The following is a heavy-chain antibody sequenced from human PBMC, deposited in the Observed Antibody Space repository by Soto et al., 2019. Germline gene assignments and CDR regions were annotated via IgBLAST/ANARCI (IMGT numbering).Heavy chain of an antibody. CDR2: IHYSEST. Sequence: PSETLSLTCTVSGGSISSGGYYWSWIRQHPGKGLEWIGYIHYSESTYYNPSLKSRVTISVDTSKNEFSLKLSSVTAADTAVYYCARDGRGSSLNWLDPWGQGTLVTVYS. D-gene: IGHD2-2*01. J-gene: IGHJ5*02. CDR1: GGSISSGGYY. CDR3: ARDGRGSSLNWLDP. V-gene: IGHV4-31*03.